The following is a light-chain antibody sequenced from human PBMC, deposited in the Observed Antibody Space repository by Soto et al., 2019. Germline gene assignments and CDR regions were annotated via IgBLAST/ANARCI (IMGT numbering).Light chain of an antibody. Sequence: QSALTQPASVSGSPGQSITISCTETSSHVGSYNLVSWYQQQPGKAPKLMMYEGTERPSGVSNRFSGSMSGNTASLTISGLQAEDEDDYYCCSYAGSNTFVFGTGTKLTVL. CDR3: CSYAGSNTFV. CDR2: EGT. CDR1: SSHVGSYNL. V-gene: IGLV2-23*01. J-gene: IGLJ1*01.